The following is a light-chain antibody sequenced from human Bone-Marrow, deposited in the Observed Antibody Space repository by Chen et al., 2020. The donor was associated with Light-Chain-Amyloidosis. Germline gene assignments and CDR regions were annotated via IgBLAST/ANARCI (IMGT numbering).Light chain of an antibody. CDR3: SSYTITSTLV. Sequence: QSALTQPASVSGSPGQSITISCTGTSSDVGGDNHVSRYQQHPDKAPKLMIYEVTNRPSWVPDRFSGSKSDNTASLTISGLQTEDEADYFCSSYTITSTLVFGGGTRVTVL. V-gene: IGLV2-14*01. CDR1: SSDVGGDNH. J-gene: IGLJ1*01. CDR2: EVT.